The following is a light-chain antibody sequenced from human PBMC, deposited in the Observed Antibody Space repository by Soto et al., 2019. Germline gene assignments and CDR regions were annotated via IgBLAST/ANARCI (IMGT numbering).Light chain of an antibody. Sequence: QSVLTQAPSASGTPGQRVTISCSGTSSNIGSNYVSWYQQFPGTAPKLLISRDDQRPSGVPARFSASKSGTSASLVISGRRSEDEADYFCAAWDDSLRGPNWMFGGGTKLTVL. CDR2: RDD. CDR3: AAWDDSLRGPNWM. V-gene: IGLV1-47*01. J-gene: IGLJ3*02. CDR1: SSNIGSNY.